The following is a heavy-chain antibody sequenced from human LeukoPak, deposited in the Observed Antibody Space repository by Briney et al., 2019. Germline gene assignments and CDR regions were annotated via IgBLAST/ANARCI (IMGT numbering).Heavy chain of an antibody. CDR2: ISSSSSHT. D-gene: IGHD6-19*01. CDR3: ARTNLGSGWRFDY. V-gene: IGHV3-11*06. Sequence: GGSLRLSCGASQFAFSDFYMTWIRQAPGKGLEWVSYISSSSSHTNYADSVKGRFTISRDNAKNSLYLQMNSLRAEDTAVYYCARTNLGSGWRFDYWGQGTLVTVSS. J-gene: IGHJ4*02. CDR1: QFAFSDFY.